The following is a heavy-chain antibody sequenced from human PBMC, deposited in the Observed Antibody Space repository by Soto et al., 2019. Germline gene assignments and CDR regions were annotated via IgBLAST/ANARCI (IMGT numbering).Heavy chain of an antibody. J-gene: IGHJ5*02. CDR3: AREVSYPGWFDP. Sequence: PSETLSLTCAVSGYSISSGYYWGWIRQPPGKGLEWIGSIYHSGSTYYNPSLKSRVTISVDTSKNQFSLKLSSVTAADTAVYYCAREVSYPGWFDPWGQGTLVTVSS. CDR2: IYHSGST. D-gene: IGHD1-26*01. V-gene: IGHV4-38-2*02. CDR1: GYSISSGYY.